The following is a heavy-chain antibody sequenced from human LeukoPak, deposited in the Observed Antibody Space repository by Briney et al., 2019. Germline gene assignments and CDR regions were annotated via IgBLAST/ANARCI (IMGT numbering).Heavy chain of an antibody. CDR2: ISSSSSYT. J-gene: IGHJ4*02. Sequence: GGSLRLSCAASGFTFSDYYMSWIRQAPGKGLEWVSYISSSSSYTNYADSVKGRFTISRDNAKNSLYLQMNSLRAEDTAVYYCAKLPHCSGGSCYENFDYWGQGTLVTVSS. CDR1: GFTFSDYY. V-gene: IGHV3-11*06. CDR3: AKLPHCSGGSCYENFDY. D-gene: IGHD2-15*01.